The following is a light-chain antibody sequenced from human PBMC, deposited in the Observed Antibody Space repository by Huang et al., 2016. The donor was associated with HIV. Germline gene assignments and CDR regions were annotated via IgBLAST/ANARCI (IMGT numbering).Light chain of an antibody. J-gene: IGKJ1*01. CDR3: QQRNNWPPWT. Sequence: EIVLTQSPATLSLSPGERATLSCRASQSASTYLAWYQQKPGQPPRLHIDDATNRATGTPARFSGSGSGTDFTLTISSLEPEDFAVYYCQQRNNWPPWTFGQGTKVEVK. V-gene: IGKV3-11*01. CDR2: DAT. CDR1: QSASTY.